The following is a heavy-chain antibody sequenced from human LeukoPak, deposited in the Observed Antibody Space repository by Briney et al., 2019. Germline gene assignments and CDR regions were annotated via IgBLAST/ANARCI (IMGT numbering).Heavy chain of an antibody. V-gene: IGHV3-23*01. CDR2: ISGSGGST. Sequence: PGGSLRLSCAASGFTFSNYAMSWVRQAPGKGLEWVSAISGSGGSTYYADSVKGRFTISRDNSKNTLYLQMNSLRAEDTAVYYCAKEFTELVITTYYYYYYMDVWGKGTTVTISS. J-gene: IGHJ6*03. CDR3: AKEFTELVITTYYYYYYMDV. D-gene: IGHD3-9*01. CDR1: GFTFSNYA.